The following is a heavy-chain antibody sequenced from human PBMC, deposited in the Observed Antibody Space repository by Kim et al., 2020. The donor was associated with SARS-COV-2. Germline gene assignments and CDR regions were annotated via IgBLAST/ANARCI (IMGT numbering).Heavy chain of an antibody. Sequence: ASVKVSCKASGYTFTGYYMHWVRQAPGQGLEWMGWINPNSGGTNYAQKFQGRVTMTRDTSISTAYMELSRLRSDDTAVYYCARGRYSSSWFHPSPWGQGTLVTVSS. CDR3: ARGRYSSSWFHPSP. CDR1: GYTFTGYY. D-gene: IGHD6-13*01. CDR2: INPNSGGT. J-gene: IGHJ5*02. V-gene: IGHV1-2*02.